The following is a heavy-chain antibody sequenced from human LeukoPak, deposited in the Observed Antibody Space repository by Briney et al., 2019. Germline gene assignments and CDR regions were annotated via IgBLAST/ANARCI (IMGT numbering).Heavy chain of an antibody. J-gene: IGHJ5*02. CDR1: GGSISSRY. CDR2: IYCSVIT. Sequence: SGTLSLTCTVSGGSISSRYWSWIRQSPGKGLEWIGYIYCSVITNCNPSLKSRVTISVDKSTNQFSLRVRSVTAADTAVYYCVRDETVTGTTGDWFDPWGQGTLVTVSS. V-gene: IGHV4-59*11. D-gene: IGHD4-11*01. CDR3: VRDETVTGTTGDWFDP.